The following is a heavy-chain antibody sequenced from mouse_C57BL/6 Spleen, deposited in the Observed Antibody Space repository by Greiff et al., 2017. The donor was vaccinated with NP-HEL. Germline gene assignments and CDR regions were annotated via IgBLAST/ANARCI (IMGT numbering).Heavy chain of an antibody. CDR3: ARHTGAMDY. J-gene: IGHJ4*01. Sequence: EVQLQQSGPELVKPGASVKISCKASGYTFTDYYMNWVKQSHGKSLEWIGDINPNNGGTSYNQKFKGKATLTVDKSSSTAYMELRSLTSEDSAVYYCARHTGAMDYWGQGTSVTVSS. V-gene: IGHV1-26*01. CDR2: INPNNGGT. CDR1: GYTFTDYY.